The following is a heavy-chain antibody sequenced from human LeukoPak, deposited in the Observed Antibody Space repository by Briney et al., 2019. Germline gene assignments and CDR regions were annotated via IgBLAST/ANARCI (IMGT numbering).Heavy chain of an antibody. J-gene: IGHJ4*02. Sequence: GGSLRLSCAASGLTFSSHWMHWVRQAPGKGLVWVSRITNDGSSTTYADSVKGRFTISRDNAKNMLNLQVNSLRAEDTAVYYCATQQGGNPVYWGQGTLVTVSS. D-gene: IGHD1-14*01. CDR3: ATQQGGNPVY. CDR2: ITNDGSST. V-gene: IGHV3-74*01. CDR1: GLTFSSHW.